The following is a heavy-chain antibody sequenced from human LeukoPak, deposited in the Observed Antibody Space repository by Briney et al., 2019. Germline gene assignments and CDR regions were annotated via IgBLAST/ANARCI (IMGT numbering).Heavy chain of an antibody. D-gene: IGHD2/OR15-2a*01. CDR1: GGSFSGYY. V-gene: IGHV4-34*01. Sequence: PSETLSLTCAVYGGSFSGYYWSWIRQPPGKGLEWIGEINHSGSTNYNPSLKSRVTISVDTSKNQFSLKLSSVTAADTAVYYCAREASQYYNWFDPWGQGTLVTVSS. CDR2: INHSGST. CDR3: AREASQYYNWFDP. J-gene: IGHJ5*02.